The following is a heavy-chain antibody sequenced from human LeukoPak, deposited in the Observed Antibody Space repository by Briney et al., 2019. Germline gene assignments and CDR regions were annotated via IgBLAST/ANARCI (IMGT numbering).Heavy chain of an antibody. CDR3: ASNIYGSGSYYPFDY. J-gene: IGHJ4*02. D-gene: IGHD3-10*01. V-gene: IGHV3-21*01. CDR1: GFTFSSYS. Sequence: PGGSLRLSCAASGFTFSSYSMNWVRQAPGKGLEWVSSISSSSSYIYYADSVKGRFTISRDNAKNSLYLQMNSLRAEDTAVYYCASNIYGSGSYYPFDYWGQGTLVTVSS. CDR2: ISSSSSYI.